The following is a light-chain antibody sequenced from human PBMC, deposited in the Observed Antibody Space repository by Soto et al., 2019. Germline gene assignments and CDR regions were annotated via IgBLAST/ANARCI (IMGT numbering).Light chain of an antibody. J-gene: IGKJ2*01. CDR1: QDIGTW. CDR2: ATS. Sequence: DIQVTQSPSSVSASVGDRVTIACRTSQDIGTWFAWFQQKPGKAPKLLIYATSTLQSGVPSRFSGSGSGTDFTLTISSLQPEDFATYYCQQANTFPYTFGPGTKLEIK. V-gene: IGKV1D-12*01. CDR3: QQANTFPYT.